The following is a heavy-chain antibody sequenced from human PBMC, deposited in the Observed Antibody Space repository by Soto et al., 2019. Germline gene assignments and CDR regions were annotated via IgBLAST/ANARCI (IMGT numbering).Heavy chain of an antibody. CDR2: IYYSGST. V-gene: IGHV4-59*01. D-gene: IGHD6-13*01. CDR3: ARDPAAAVKTGLYYYYGMDV. Sequence: QVQLQESGPGLVKPSETLSLTCTVSGGSISSYYWSWIRQPPGKGLEWIGYIYYSGSTNYNPSLRSRVTISVDTAKNQFSLKLSSVTAADTAVYYCARDPAAAVKTGLYYYYGMDVWGQGTTVTVSS. J-gene: IGHJ6*02. CDR1: GGSISSYY.